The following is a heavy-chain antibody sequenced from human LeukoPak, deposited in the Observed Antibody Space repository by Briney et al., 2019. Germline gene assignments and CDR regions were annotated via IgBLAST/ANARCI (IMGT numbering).Heavy chain of an antibody. J-gene: IGHJ6*03. CDR1: GFPFSNYA. D-gene: IGHD1-1*01. CDR3: ARDWNPEAATVYYYYYYMDV. CDR2: ISGDGGST. V-gene: IGHV3-23*01. Sequence: PGRSLRLSCAASGFPFSNYAMSWVRQAPGKGLECVSVISGDGGSTYYADSVKCRFTISRDNSKNTLSLQMNSLRAEDTAVYYCARDWNPEAATVYYYYYYMDVWGKGTTVTVSS.